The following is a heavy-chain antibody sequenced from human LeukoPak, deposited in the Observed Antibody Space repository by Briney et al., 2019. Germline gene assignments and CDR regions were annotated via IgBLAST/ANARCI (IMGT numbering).Heavy chain of an antibody. CDR2: TYYRTSKWYN. J-gene: IGHJ3*02. Sequence: SQTLSLTCAISGDSVSSNSAAWNWSRQSPSRGLGWLGWTYYRTSKWYNDYVLSVKSRISFNADTSKNQFSLQLNSVTPEDTAVYFCARNLEYSSSFLAFDIWGQGTMVTVSS. CDR1: GDSVSSNSAA. V-gene: IGHV6-1*01. CDR3: ARNLEYSSSFLAFDI. D-gene: IGHD6-13*01.